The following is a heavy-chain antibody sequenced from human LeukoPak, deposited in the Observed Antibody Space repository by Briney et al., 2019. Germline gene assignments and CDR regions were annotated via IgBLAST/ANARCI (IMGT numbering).Heavy chain of an antibody. CDR3: ARDRPRGYSYCYYYCYGMDV. V-gene: IGHV3-74*01. J-gene: IGHJ6*02. Sequence: PGGALRLSCVASGFTFSRYWRHWVRQAPGKELVWVSRINSDGSSTSYADSVKGRVTISRDNAKNALYLQLNSLRAADTAVYYCARDRPRGYSYCYYYCYGMDVWGQGSTVTVSS. CDR2: INSDGSST. D-gene: IGHD5-18*01. CDR1: GFTFSRYW.